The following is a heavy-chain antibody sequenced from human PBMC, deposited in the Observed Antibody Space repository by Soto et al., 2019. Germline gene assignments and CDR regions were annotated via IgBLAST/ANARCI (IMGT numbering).Heavy chain of an antibody. Sequence: GASVKVSCKASGYTFTSYAMHWVRQAPGQRLEWMGWINAGNGNTKYSQKFQGRVTITRDTSASTAYMELSSLRSEDTAVYYCARDYDFWSGYYTGGLNWFDPWGQGTLVTVSS. D-gene: IGHD3-3*01. V-gene: IGHV1-3*01. CDR1: GYTFTSYA. CDR3: ARDYDFWSGYYTGGLNWFDP. CDR2: INAGNGNT. J-gene: IGHJ5*02.